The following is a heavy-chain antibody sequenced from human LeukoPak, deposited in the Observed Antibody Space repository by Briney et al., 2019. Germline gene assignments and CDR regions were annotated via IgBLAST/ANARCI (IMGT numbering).Heavy chain of an antibody. Sequence: SETLSLTCTVSGGSISSGSYYWSWIRQPAGKGLEWIGRIYTSGSTNYNPSLKSRVTISVDTSKNQFSLKLSSVTAADTAVYYCARGITMVRGYYYYYYMDVWGKGTTVTISS. D-gene: IGHD3-10*01. V-gene: IGHV4-61*02. J-gene: IGHJ6*03. CDR1: GGSISSGSYY. CDR2: IYTSGST. CDR3: ARGITMVRGYYYYYYMDV.